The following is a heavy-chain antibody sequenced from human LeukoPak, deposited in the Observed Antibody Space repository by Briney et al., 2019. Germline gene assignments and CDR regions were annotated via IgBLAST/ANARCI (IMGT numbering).Heavy chain of an antibody. CDR2: IYYSVTT. Sequence: SETLSLTCTVSGGSIRSNNYYWGWIRQPPGKGLEWIGSIYYSVTTYYNPSLKSRVTISVDTSKNQVSLKVTSVTAADTAVYYCARPTGDSASNFDYWGQGTLVTVSS. D-gene: IGHD4-17*01. J-gene: IGHJ4*02. CDR3: ARPTGDSASNFDY. V-gene: IGHV4-39*01. CDR1: GGSIRSNNYY.